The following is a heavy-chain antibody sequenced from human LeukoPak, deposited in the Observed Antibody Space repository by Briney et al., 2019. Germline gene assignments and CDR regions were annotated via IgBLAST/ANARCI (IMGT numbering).Heavy chain of an antibody. D-gene: IGHD4-17*01. Sequence: ASVKVSCKASGGTFSSYAISWVRQAPGQGLEWMGGIIPIFGTANYAQKFQGRVTITADESTSTAYMELSSLRSEDTAVYYCASGTVTRSYYYYMDVWGKGTTVTVSS. CDR1: GGTFSSYA. J-gene: IGHJ6*03. CDR2: IIPIFGTA. V-gene: IGHV1-69*13. CDR3: ASGTVTRSYYYYMDV.